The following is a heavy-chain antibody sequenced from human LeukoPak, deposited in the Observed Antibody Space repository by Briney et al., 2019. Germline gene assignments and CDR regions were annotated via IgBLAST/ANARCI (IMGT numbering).Heavy chain of an antibody. D-gene: IGHD2-15*01. V-gene: IGHV1-69*04. CDR3: ANDVVVAATPRPFDY. CDR1: GGTFSSYA. Sequence: ASVKVSCKASGGTFSSYAISWARQAPGQGLEWMGRIIPILGIANYAQKFQGRVTITADKSTSTAYMELSSLRSEDTAVYYCANDVVVAATPRPFDYWGQGTLVTVSS. J-gene: IGHJ4*02. CDR2: IIPILGIA.